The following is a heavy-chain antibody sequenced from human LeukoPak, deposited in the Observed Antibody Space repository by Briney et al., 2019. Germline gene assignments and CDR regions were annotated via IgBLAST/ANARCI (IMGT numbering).Heavy chain of an antibody. D-gene: IGHD3-9*01. V-gene: IGHV1-2*02. CDR2: INPNSGGT. CDR3: ARVIGYYDILTGYLRGEYGMDV. J-gene: IGHJ6*02. CDR1: GYTFTGYY. Sequence: ASVKVSCKASGYTFTGYYMHWVRQAPGQGLEWMGWINPNSGGTNYAQKFQGRVTMTRDTSISTAYMELSRLRSDDTAVYYCARVIGYYDILTGYLRGEYGMDVWGQGTTVTVSS.